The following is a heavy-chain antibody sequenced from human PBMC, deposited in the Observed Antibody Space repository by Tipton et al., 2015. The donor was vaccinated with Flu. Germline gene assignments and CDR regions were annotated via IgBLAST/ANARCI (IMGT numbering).Heavy chain of an antibody. D-gene: IGHD4-23*01. V-gene: IGHV4-59*12. Sequence: TLSLTCTVSGGSISSYYWSWIRQPPGKGLEWIGYFYYSGTTSYNPSLESRVTISTDTSRNQFSLRLNSVTAADTAMYFCARDSAVIPRPLVYWGQGILVTVSS. J-gene: IGHJ4*02. CDR1: GGSISSYY. CDR2: FYYSGTT. CDR3: ARDSAVIPRPLVY.